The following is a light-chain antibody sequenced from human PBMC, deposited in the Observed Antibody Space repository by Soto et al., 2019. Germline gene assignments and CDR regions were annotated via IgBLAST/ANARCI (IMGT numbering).Light chain of an antibody. CDR3: ETWDSNTRV. CDR2: LEGSGSY. J-gene: IGLJ2*01. Sequence: QSVLTRSSSASASLGSSVKLTCTLSSWHSSYIIAWHQQQPGKAPRYLMKLEGSGSYNKGSGVPDRFSGSSSGADRYLTISNLQFEDEANYYCETWDSNTRVFGGGTKLTVL. V-gene: IGLV4-60*02. CDR1: SWHSSYI.